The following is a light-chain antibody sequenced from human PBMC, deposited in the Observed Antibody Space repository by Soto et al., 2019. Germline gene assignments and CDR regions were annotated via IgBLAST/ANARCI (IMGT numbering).Light chain of an antibody. CDR1: SSDVGGYNY. J-gene: IGLJ1*01. CDR2: EVS. CDR3: SSYTSSSTYNYV. V-gene: IGLV2-14*01. Sequence: QSVLTQPASVSGSPGQSITISCTGTSSDVGGYNYVSWYQQHPGKAPKLMIYEVSNRPSGVSNRFSGSKSGSTASLTISGLQAEDEADYYCSSYTSSSTYNYVFGTGTKVTVL.